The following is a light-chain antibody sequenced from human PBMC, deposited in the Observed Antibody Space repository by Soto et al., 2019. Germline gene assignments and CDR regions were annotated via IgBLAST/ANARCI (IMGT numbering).Light chain of an antibody. CDR2: EDS. J-gene: IGLJ3*02. Sequence: QSALTQPASVSGSLGQSITISCTGSSGDVGYNYVSWYQHHPGKAPKLMIYEDSNRPTGVSNRFSGSKSGNTASLTISGLQAEDEADYYCGSYTVNSLWVFGGGTKLTVL. V-gene: IGLV2-14*01. CDR1: SGDVGYNY. CDR3: GSYTVNSLWV.